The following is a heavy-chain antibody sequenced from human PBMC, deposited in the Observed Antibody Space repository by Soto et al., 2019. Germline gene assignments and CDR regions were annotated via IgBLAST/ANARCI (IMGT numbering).Heavy chain of an antibody. D-gene: IGHD2-15*01. CDR2: ISSNGGST. CDR3: VKSGGSGGSNYPY. V-gene: IGHV3-64D*08. J-gene: IGHJ4*02. CDR1: GFTFSSYA. Sequence: GGSLRLSCSASGFTFSSYAMHWVRQAPGKGLEYVSAISSNGGSTYYADSVKGRFTISRDNSKNTLYLQMSSLRAEDTAVYYCVKSGGSGGSNYPYWGQGTLVTVSS.